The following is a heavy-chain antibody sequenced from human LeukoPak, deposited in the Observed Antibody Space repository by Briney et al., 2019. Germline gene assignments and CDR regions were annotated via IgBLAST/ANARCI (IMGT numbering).Heavy chain of an antibody. CDR3: TRGSLSGSSRDY. Sequence: ASVKVSCKASGYTFTGYDINWVRQATGQGLEWMGWMNPNTGDTGYAQKFQGRVTMTRNSSIDTAYMELSGLRSEDTAVYYCTRGSLSGSSRDYWGQGTLFTVSS. CDR1: GYTFTGYD. CDR2: MNPNTGDT. J-gene: IGHJ4*02. D-gene: IGHD1-26*01. V-gene: IGHV1-8*01.